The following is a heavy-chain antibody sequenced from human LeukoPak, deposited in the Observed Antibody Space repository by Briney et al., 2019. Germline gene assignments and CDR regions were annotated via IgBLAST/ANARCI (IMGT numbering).Heavy chain of an antibody. CDR2: INHSGST. V-gene: IGHV4-34*01. J-gene: IGHJ4*02. CDR1: GGSFSGYY. CDR3: ASSSSSTPFDY. Sequence: SETLSLTCAVYGGSFSGYYWSRIRQPPGKGLEWIGEINHSGSTNYNPSLKSRVTISVDTSKNQFSLKLSSVTAADTAVYYCASSSSSTPFDYWGQGTLVTVSS. D-gene: IGHD3-22*01.